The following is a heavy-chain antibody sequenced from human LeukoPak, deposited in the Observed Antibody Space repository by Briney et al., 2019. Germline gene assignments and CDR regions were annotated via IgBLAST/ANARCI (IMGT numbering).Heavy chain of an antibody. CDR2: ISYSGSS. CDR3: ARQGDYYYGMDV. CDR1: DDSISSYY. D-gene: IGHD3-16*01. V-gene: IGHV4-59*08. J-gene: IGHJ6*02. Sequence: SETLSLTCTVSDDSISSYYWNWVRQPPGKGLEWIGYISYSGSSNYNPSLKSRVTISLDTSQNLFSLKLASVTAADTAVYYCARQGDYYYGMDVWGQGTMVTVSS.